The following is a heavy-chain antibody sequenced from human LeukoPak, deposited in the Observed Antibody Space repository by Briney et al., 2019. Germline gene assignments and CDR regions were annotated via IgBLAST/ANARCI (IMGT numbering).Heavy chain of an antibody. CDR2: ISHSAATT. Sequence: PGGSLRLSCAASGFTFSSYAMSWVRLAPGKGLEWVSTISHSAATTYYADSVKGRFTISRDNSKNTLYLQMNSLRAEDTAVYYCARGGDFWSGYSRGYYMDVWGKGTTVTVSS. D-gene: IGHD3-3*01. J-gene: IGHJ6*03. CDR1: GFTFSSYA. CDR3: ARGGDFWSGYSRGYYMDV. V-gene: IGHV3-23*01.